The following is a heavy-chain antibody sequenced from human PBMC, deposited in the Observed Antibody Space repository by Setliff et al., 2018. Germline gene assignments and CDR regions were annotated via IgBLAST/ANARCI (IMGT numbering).Heavy chain of an antibody. V-gene: IGHV4-34*01. Sequence: SETLSLTCAVYGGSPSDYYWSWIRQPPGKGLEWIGEFHHSGSTNYNQSLKSRVTISLDTPKNQFPLRLSSVTAADTAVYYCARTRYGLGGRPYWGQGTLVTVSS. CDR3: ARTRYGLGGRPY. J-gene: IGHJ4*02. D-gene: IGHD2-15*01. CDR2: FHHSGST. CDR1: GGSPSDYY.